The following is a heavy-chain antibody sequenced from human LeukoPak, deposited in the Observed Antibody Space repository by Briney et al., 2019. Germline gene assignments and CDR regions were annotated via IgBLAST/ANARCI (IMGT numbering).Heavy chain of an antibody. CDR2: IYPGDSDT. Sequence: GESLKISCQGSGYSFTSYWIGWVRQMPGKGLEWMVIIYPGDSDTRYSPSFQGQVTISADKSISTAYLQWSSLKASDTAMYYCARHRYSSFTIDAFDIWGQGTMVTVSS. CDR1: GYSFTSYW. D-gene: IGHD6-13*01. J-gene: IGHJ3*02. CDR3: ARHRYSSFTIDAFDI. V-gene: IGHV5-51*01.